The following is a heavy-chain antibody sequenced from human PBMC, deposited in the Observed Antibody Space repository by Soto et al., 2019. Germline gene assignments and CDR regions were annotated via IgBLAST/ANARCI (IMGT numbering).Heavy chain of an antibody. J-gene: IGHJ5*02. CDR3: ARGRFILASWFDP. D-gene: IGHD2-21*01. CDR2: INYSGST. V-gene: IGHV4-30-4*01. Sequence: QVQLQESGPGLVKPSQTLSLTCTVSGGSISSGDYYWSWIRQPPGKGLEWIGYINYSGSTYYNPSLKSRVTISVDTSKNQFSLKLSSVTAADTAVYYCARGRFILASWFDPWGQGTLVTVSS. CDR1: GGSISSGDYY.